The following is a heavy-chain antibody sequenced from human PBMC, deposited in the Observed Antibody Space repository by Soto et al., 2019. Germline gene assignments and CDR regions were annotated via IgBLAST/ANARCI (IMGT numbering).Heavy chain of an antibody. Sequence: QLQLQESGPGLVKPSETLSLTCTVSGGSISSSSYYWGWIRQPPGKGLEWIGNIYYSGSTYYNPALXGXVXIXXDTSTNQFSLKLSSVTAADTAVYYCALHQYKWPAATGRFDPWGQGTLVTVSS. J-gene: IGHJ5*02. V-gene: IGHV4-39*01. CDR3: ALHQYKWPAATGRFDP. D-gene: IGHD2-15*01. CDR1: GGSISSSSYY. CDR2: IYYSGST.